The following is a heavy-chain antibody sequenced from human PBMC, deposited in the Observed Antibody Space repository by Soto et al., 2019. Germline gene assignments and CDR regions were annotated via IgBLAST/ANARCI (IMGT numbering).Heavy chain of an antibody. CDR3: ASYHYLDLWTGSRHYMDV. CDR1: GGSLSGYY. Sequence: QVHLEQWGAGLLNPSETLSLTCAVYGGSLSGYYWSWVRQSPGKGLGWIGEINHSGTTNYNPPLKTRVTISADTSKHQFSLRLSSVTAADSAVYYCASYHYLDLWTGSRHYMDVWGRGTTVTVSS. CDR2: INHSGTT. V-gene: IGHV4-34*01. D-gene: IGHD3-9*01. J-gene: IGHJ6*03.